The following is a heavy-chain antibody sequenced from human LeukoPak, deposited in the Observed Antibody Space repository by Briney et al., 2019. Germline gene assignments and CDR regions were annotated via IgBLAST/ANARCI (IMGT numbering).Heavy chain of an antibody. J-gene: IGHJ4*02. V-gene: IGHV3-20*04. D-gene: IGHD6-13*01. Sequence: PGGSLRLSCAASGFTFSSYSVNWVRQAPGKGLEWVSGINWNGGSTGYADSVKGRFTISRDNAKNSLYLQMNSLRAEDTALYYCARSRLDSSSWYVVGDYWGQGTLVTVSS. CDR2: INWNGGST. CDR3: ARSRLDSSSWYVVGDY. CDR1: GFTFSSYS.